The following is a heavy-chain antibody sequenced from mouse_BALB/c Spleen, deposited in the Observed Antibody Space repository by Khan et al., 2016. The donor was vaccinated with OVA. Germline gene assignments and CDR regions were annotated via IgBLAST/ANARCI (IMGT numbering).Heavy chain of an antibody. CDR2: INPTSGYT. Sequence: QLKQSGAELAKPGASVKMSCKASGYTFTSYWMHWIKQRPGQGLEWIGYINPTSGYTDYNQKFKDKATLTADKSSSTAYMQLNSLTSDDSAVYYCARDRIDYWGQGTTLTVSS. CDR1: GYTFTSYW. V-gene: IGHV1-7*01. J-gene: IGHJ2*01. CDR3: ARDRIDY.